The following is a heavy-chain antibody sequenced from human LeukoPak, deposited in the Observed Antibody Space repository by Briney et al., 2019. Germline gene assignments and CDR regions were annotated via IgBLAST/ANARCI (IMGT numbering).Heavy chain of an antibody. Sequence: VASVKVSCKASGYTFTGYYMHWVRQAPGQGLEWMGWINPNSGGTNYAQKFQGRVTMTRDTSISTAYMELSRLRSDDTAVYYCARATGYSSGWYKGVYFDYWGQGTLVTVSS. CDR1: GYTFTGYY. CDR2: INPNSGGT. J-gene: IGHJ4*02. CDR3: ARATGYSSGWYKGVYFDY. D-gene: IGHD6-19*01. V-gene: IGHV1-2*02.